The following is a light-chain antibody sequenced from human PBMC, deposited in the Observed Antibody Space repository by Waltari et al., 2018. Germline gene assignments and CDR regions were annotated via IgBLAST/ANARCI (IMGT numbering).Light chain of an antibody. Sequence: QHLPGSAPKLPIYTNDQRPAGVPYRFSGAKSGTSASLAISGLQSDDEGHYYCATWDDRLNGWVFGGGTKLTVL. CDR2: TND. V-gene: IGLV1-44*01. CDR3: ATWDDRLNGWV. J-gene: IGLJ3*02.